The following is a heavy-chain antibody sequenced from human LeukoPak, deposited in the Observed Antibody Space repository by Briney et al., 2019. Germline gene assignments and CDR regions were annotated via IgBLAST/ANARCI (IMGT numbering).Heavy chain of an antibody. Sequence: PGGSLRLSWAASGXTFSHYAVTWVRQTPEKGLQWVSAISGSVGITFYADSAKGRFTISRDNSQNTLYLQMNSLRVEDTAVYYCARGTQQTDYWGQGTLVTVSS. J-gene: IGHJ4*02. CDR2: ISGSVGIT. D-gene: IGHD1-7*01. V-gene: IGHV3-23*01. CDR3: ARGTQQTDY. CDR1: GXTFSHYA.